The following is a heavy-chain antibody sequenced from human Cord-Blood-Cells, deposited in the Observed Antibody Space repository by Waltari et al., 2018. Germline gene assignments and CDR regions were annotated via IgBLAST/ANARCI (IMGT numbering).Heavy chain of an antibody. J-gene: IGHJ6*02. CDR1: GGNFSSHA. Sequence: QVQLVQSGAEVKKPGSSVKVSCKASGGNFSSHAISWLRQAPGQGVEWMGGIIPIFGTANYAQKFQGRVTITADESTSTAYMELSSLRSEDTAVYYCARDGGDYSNYYGMDVWGQGTTVTVSS. V-gene: IGHV1-69*12. CDR3: ARDGGDYSNYYGMDV. CDR2: IIPIFGTA. D-gene: IGHD4-4*01.